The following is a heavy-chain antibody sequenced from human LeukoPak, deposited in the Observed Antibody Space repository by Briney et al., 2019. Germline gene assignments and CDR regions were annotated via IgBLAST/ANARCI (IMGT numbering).Heavy chain of an antibody. V-gene: IGHV4-59*01. CDR2: MYYSVSS. CDR3: ARDSGDYGGNPYYFDY. Sequence: PSETLSLTCTVSGGSISGYYWNWIRQTPGKGLEWIGYMYYSVSSTYNPSLRSRVSISVDTSKNQFSLKLNSVTAADTAIYYCARDSGDYGGNPYYFDYWGPGTLVTVSS. CDR1: GGSISGYY. D-gene: IGHD4-23*01. J-gene: IGHJ4*02.